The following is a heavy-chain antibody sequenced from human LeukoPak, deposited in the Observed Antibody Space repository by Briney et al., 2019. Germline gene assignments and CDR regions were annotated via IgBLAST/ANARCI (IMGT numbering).Heavy chain of an antibody. CDR3: ARGEQWLVYAFDI. D-gene: IGHD6-19*01. Sequence: SETLSLTCTVSGGSISSYYWSWIRQPPGKGPEWIGYIYYSGSTNYNPSLKSRVTISVDTSKNQFSLKLCSVTAADTAVYYCARGEQWLVYAFDIWGQGTMVTVSS. J-gene: IGHJ3*02. CDR1: GGSISSYY. V-gene: IGHV4-59*01. CDR2: IYYSGST.